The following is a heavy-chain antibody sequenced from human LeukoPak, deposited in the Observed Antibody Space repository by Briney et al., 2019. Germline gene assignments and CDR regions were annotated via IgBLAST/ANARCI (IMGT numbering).Heavy chain of an antibody. CDR1: GYTFTGYY. CDR3: ATADKGAVAGGSGWFDP. J-gene: IGHJ5*02. Sequence: GASVEVSCKASGYTFTGYYMHWVRQAPGQGLEWMGWINPNSGGTIYAQKFQGRVTMTEDTSTDTAYMELGSLRSEDTAVYYCATADKGAVAGGSGWFDPWGQGTLVTVSS. CDR2: INPNSGGT. D-gene: IGHD6-19*01. V-gene: IGHV1-2*02.